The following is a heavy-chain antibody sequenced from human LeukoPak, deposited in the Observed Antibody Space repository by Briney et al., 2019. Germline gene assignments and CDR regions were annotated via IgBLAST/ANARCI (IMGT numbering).Heavy chain of an antibody. Sequence: GGSLRLPCAASGFTFSDYYMSWIRQAPGKGLEWVSYISSSGSTIYYADSVKGRFTISRDNAKNSLYLQMNSLRAEDTAVYYCARVRRNYGDPYYYYYYMDVWGKGTTVTVSS. CDR2: ISSSGSTI. CDR1: GFTFSDYY. D-gene: IGHD4-17*01. J-gene: IGHJ6*03. V-gene: IGHV3-11*04. CDR3: ARVRRNYGDPYYYYYYMDV.